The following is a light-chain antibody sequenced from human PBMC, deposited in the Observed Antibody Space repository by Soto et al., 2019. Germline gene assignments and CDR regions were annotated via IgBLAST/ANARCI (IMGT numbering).Light chain of an antibody. Sequence: DIQMTQSPSTLSASVGDRVTITCRASQSISSWLAWYQQKPGKAPKLLIYKASSLESGVPSRFSGSGSGTEFTLTIRSLQPDDFETYYCQQYNSYAWTFGQGTKVEIK. CDR1: QSISSW. CDR2: KAS. V-gene: IGKV1-5*03. J-gene: IGKJ1*01. CDR3: QQYNSYAWT.